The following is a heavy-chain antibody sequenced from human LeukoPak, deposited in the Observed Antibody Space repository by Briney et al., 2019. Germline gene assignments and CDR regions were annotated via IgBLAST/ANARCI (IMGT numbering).Heavy chain of an antibody. Sequence: SETLSLTCTVSGGSISSYYWSWIRQPPGKGLEWIGYIYYSGSTNYNPSLKSRVTISVDTFKNQFSLKLSSVTAADTAVYYCARLLHWDYYDSSGYYDYWGQGTLVTASS. CDR2: IYYSGST. CDR1: GGSISSYY. J-gene: IGHJ4*02. V-gene: IGHV4-59*08. D-gene: IGHD3-22*01. CDR3: ARLLHWDYYDSSGYYDY.